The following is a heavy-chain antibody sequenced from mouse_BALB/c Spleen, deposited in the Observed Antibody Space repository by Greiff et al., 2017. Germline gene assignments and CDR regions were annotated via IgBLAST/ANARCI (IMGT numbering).Heavy chain of an antibody. J-gene: IGHJ4*01. CDR2: ISYSGST. Sequence: VQLKESGPGLVKPSQSLSLTCTVTGYSITSDYAWNWIRQFPGNKLEWMGYISYSGSTSSNPSLKSRISITRDTSKNQFFLQLNSVTTEDTATYDCASYGMGYGMDYWGQGTSVTVSS. D-gene: IGHD1-1*02. CDR1: GYSITSDYA. CDR3: ASYGMGYGMDY. V-gene: IGHV3-2*02.